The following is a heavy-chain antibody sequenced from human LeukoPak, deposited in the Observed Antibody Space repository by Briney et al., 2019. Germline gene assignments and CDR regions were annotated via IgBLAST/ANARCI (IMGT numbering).Heavy chain of an antibody. D-gene: IGHD3-22*01. CDR1: GYTFTSYG. Sequence: ASVKVSCKASGYTFTSYGISWVRQAPGQGLEWMGWISTYNGDTNYAQKLQGRVTMTTDASTSTAYMELRSLRSDDTAIYYCARDCDRSGYYCYWGQGTLVTVSS. V-gene: IGHV1-18*01. J-gene: IGHJ4*02. CDR3: ARDCDRSGYYCY. CDR2: ISTYNGDT.